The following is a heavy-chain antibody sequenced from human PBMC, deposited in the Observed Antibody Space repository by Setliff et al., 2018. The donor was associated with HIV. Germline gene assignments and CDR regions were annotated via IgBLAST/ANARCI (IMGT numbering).Heavy chain of an antibody. CDR2: IFNDGRT. D-gene: IGHD3-10*01. CDR1: GGSISSSSYY. J-gene: IGHJ4*02. CDR3: ARHFPSISLFFGDPGPFDR. V-gene: IGHV4-39*01. Sequence: LTCTVSGGSISSSSYYWGWIRQPPGKGLEWIGSIFNDGRTYYNPSLKSRVTIPMDTSTNQFSLKLTSVTAADTAVYFCARHFPSISLFFGDPGPFDRWGQGALVTVSS.